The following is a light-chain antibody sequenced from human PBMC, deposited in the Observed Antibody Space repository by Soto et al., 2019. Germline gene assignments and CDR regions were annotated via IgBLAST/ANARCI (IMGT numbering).Light chain of an antibody. J-gene: IGKJ5*01. CDR2: KAS. CDR3: QQYHAWVS. Sequence: DIQMTQSPSTLSASVGDRVSISCRASQSIFNWLAWYQQKPGKAPKLLIYKASSLESGVPSRFSGSGSGTEFTLTISSLRPYDIATYYCQQYHAWVSFGQGTRLEIK. V-gene: IGKV1-5*03. CDR1: QSIFNW.